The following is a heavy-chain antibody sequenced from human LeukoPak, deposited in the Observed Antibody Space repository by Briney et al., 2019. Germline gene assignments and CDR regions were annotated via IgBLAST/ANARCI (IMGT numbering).Heavy chain of an antibody. Sequence: GGSLRLSCAASGFSFSSYTMHWVRQAPGKGLEWVALISYDASNKYHADSVKGRFTISRDSSKNMVYLQMNSLRAEDTAVYYCARVFTPNLIFPRQKNAFDIWGQGTMVTVSS. D-gene: IGHD3-3*01. CDR1: GFSFSSYT. J-gene: IGHJ3*02. V-gene: IGHV3-30*04. CDR3: ARVFTPNLIFPRQKNAFDI. CDR2: ISYDASNK.